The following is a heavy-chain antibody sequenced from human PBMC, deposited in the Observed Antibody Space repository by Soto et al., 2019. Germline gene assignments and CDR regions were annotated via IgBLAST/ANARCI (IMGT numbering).Heavy chain of an antibody. D-gene: IGHD3-22*01. J-gene: IGHJ4*02. CDR3: ARSNYYDSSGYWAFDY. CDR2: IIPIFGTA. CDR1: GGTFSIYA. V-gene: IGHV1-69*13. Sequence: SVKVSCKASGGTFSIYAIIWVRQAPGQGLEWMGGIIPIFGTANYAQKFQGRVTITADESTSTAYMELSSLRSEDTAVYYCARSNYYDSSGYWAFDYWGQGTLVTVSS.